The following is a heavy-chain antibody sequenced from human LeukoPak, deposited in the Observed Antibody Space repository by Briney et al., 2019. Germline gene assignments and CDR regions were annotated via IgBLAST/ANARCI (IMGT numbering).Heavy chain of an antibody. Sequence: GGSLRLSCAASGFTFSSFWMSLVRQAPGEGLEWVANIKQDGSEKYYVDSVKGRFTISRDNAKNSLYLQMNSLRAEDTAVYYCARDLGYCSSTSCLYGGVFDYWGQGTLVTVSS. CDR1: GFTFSSFW. D-gene: IGHD2-2*01. CDR3: ARDLGYCSSTSCLYGGVFDY. V-gene: IGHV3-7*03. J-gene: IGHJ4*02. CDR2: IKQDGSEK.